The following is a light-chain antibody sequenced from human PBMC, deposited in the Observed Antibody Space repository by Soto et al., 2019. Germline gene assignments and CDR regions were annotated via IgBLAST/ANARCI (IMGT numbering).Light chain of an antibody. Sequence: QSALTQPASVSGSPGQSITISCTGTSSDVGGYNFVSWYQHHPGKAPKLIIYEVSNRPSGVSNRFSGAKSGNTASLTISGLQAEDEGDYYCCSHTSNRALNWVFGGGTKLTVL. CDR2: EVS. V-gene: IGLV2-14*01. CDR3: CSHTSNRALNWV. CDR1: SSDVGGYNF. J-gene: IGLJ3*02.